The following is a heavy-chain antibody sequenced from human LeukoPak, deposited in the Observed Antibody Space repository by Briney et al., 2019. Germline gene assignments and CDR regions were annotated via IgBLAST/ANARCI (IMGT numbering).Heavy chain of an antibody. V-gene: IGHV3-23*01. CDR1: GFTFNIHA. D-gene: IGHD5-24*01. CDR3: AKVRDGYNTVDF. CDR2: ICTGGGTT. Sequence: PGGSLRLSCVASGFTFNIHAMSWVRPAPGKGLEGVSPICTGGGTTYYADSVRGRFTISRDNSKDTLYLQMNNLRAEDTAVYHCAKVRDGYNTVDFWGQGALVTVSS. J-gene: IGHJ4*02.